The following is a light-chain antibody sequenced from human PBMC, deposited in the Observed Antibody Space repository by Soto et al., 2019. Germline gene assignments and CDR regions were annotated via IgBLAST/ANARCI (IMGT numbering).Light chain of an antibody. Sequence: AIQMTQSPSSLSASVGDRVTIICRASQGIRNDLGWYQQKPGKAPKLLIYGASSLQSGVPSRFSGSGSGTDFTLTISSLQPEDFATYYCLQDYNYPRTFGQGTKVEI. CDR2: GAS. CDR1: QGIRND. J-gene: IGKJ1*01. CDR3: LQDYNYPRT. V-gene: IGKV1-6*01.